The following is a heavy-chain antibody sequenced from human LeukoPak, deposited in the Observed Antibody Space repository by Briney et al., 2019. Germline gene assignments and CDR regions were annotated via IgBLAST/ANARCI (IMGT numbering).Heavy chain of an antibody. D-gene: IGHD3-22*01. CDR3: ATAINYYYDSSGRNLPPDY. CDR2: ISAYNGNT. CDR1: GYTFTSYG. V-gene: IGHV1-18*01. Sequence: ASVKVSCKASGYTFTSYGISWVRQAPGQGLEWMGWISAYNGNTNYAQKFQGRVTMTEDTSTDTAYMELSSLRSEDTAVYYCATAINYYYDSSGRNLPPDYWGQGTLVTVSS. J-gene: IGHJ4*02.